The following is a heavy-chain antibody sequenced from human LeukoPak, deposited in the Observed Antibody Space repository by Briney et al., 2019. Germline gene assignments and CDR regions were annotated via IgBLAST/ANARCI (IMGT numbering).Heavy chain of an antibody. CDR3: ARDYCSGGSCYRNDAFDI. CDR2: ISSSSSYI. CDR1: GFTFSSYS. D-gene: IGHD2-15*01. Sequence: GGSLRLSCAAAGFTFSSYSMNWVRQAPGKGLEWVSSISSSSSYIYYADSVKGRFTISRDNAKNSLYLQMNSLRAEDTAVYYCARDYCSGGSCYRNDAFDIWGQGTMVTVSS. V-gene: IGHV3-21*01. J-gene: IGHJ3*02.